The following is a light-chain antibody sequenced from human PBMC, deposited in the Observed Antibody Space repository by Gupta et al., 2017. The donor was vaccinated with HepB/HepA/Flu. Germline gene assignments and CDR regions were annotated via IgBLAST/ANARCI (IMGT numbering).Light chain of an antibody. Sequence: EVVLTQSPATLSLSPGERATLSCRASQSVGNSLAWYQHKPGQSPRLLIYDASTRATGIPARFSGGGSGTDFTLTITSLQPEDFAVYYCQQRSNWLSSFGQGTKIEIK. CDR2: DAS. CDR1: QSVGNS. V-gene: IGKV3-11*01. CDR3: QQRSNWLSS. J-gene: IGKJ2*03.